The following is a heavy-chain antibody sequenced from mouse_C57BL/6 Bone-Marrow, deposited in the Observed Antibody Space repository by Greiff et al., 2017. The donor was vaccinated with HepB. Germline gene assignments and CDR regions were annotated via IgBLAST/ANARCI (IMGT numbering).Heavy chain of an antibody. CDR3: ARVTTVVADY. D-gene: IGHD1-1*01. CDR1: GYSITSGYY. V-gene: IGHV3-6*01. CDR2: ISYDGSN. J-gene: IGHJ4*01. Sequence: EVQLVESGPGLVKPSQSLSLTCSVTGYSITSGYYWNWIRQFPGNKLEWMGYISYDGSNNYNPSLKNRISITRDTSKNQFFLKLNSVTTEDTATYYCARVTTVVADYWGQGTSVTVSS.